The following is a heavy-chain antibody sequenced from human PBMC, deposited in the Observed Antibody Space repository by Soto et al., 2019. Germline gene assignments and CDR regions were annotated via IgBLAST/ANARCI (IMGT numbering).Heavy chain of an antibody. V-gene: IGHV5-51*01. D-gene: IGHD3-10*01. CDR2: IYPGDSDT. CDR1: GYNFNKYW. Sequence: GESLKISCKASGYNFNKYWIGWVRHMPGKGLEWMGIIYPGDSDTRYSPSFRGQVTISADRSINTAHLQWSSLKASDTAVYYCVRKMQEFGVHADVFDFWGQGTKVTVSS. CDR3: VRKMQEFGVHADVFDF. J-gene: IGHJ3*01.